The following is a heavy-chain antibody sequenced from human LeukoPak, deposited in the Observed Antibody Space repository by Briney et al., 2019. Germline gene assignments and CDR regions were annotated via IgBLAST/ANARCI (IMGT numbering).Heavy chain of an antibody. CDR2: ISYDGSNK. Sequence: GGSLRLSCAASGFTFSSYAMHWVRQAPGKGLEWVAVISYDGSNKYYADSVKGRFTISRDNSKNTLYLQTNSLRAEDTAVYYCAIQQAYGDHPTYFQHWGQGTLVTVSS. D-gene: IGHD4-17*01. J-gene: IGHJ1*01. V-gene: IGHV3-30-3*01. CDR1: GFTFSSYA. CDR3: AIQQAYGDHPTYFQH.